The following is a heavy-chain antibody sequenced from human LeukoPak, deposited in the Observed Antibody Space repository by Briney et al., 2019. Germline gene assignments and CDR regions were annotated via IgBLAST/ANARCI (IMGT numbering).Heavy chain of an antibody. CDR2: ISWNSGSI. J-gene: IGHJ4*02. V-gene: IGHV3-9*01. CDR3: AKDSAFGGEDS. CDR1: GFTFDDYA. Sequence: PGGSLRLSCAASGFTFDDYAMHWVRQAPGKGLEWVSGISWNSGSIGYADSVKGRFTISRDNAKNSLYLQMNSLRAEDTAVYYCAKDSAFGGEDSWGQGTLVTVSS. D-gene: IGHD3-16*01.